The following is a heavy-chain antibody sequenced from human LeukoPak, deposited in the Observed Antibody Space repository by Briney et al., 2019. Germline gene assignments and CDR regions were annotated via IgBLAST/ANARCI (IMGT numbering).Heavy chain of an antibody. CDR2: IYYSVTA. D-gene: IGHD1-26*01. J-gene: IGHJ4*02. CDR3: ARHGGSYFPY. V-gene: IGHV4-59*08. Sequence: PSETLSLTCSVPGGSISGFYWCWIRQPPGGGMEWIACIYYSVTANYDPSIQSRDSISVDTSNTQSSLKLSPVNAADSAVYYCARHGGSYFPYWGQGTLVTVSS. CDR1: GGSISGFY.